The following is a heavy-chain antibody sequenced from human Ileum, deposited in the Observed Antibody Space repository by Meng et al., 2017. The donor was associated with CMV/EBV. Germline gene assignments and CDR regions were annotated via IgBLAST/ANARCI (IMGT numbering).Heavy chain of an antibody. V-gene: IGHV1-2*02. CDR1: GFTFTGHY. Sequence: QVQLLQSGAGVKEPGASVKVSCNASGFTFTGHYMHWVRQAPGQGLEWMGWIDANSGGTNYAQKFQGRLTMTRDTSISTVYMELNRLRSDDTAVYFCARDGIRGVFFFDYWGQGTLVTVSS. CDR3: ARDGIRGVFFFDY. J-gene: IGHJ4*02. CDR2: IDANSGGT. D-gene: IGHD2-8*01.